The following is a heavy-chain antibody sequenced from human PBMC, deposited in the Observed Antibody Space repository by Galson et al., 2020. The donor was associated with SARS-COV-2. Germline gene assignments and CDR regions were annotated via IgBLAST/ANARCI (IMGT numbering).Heavy chain of an antibody. CDR3: ARAFVGNYHDGMDV. V-gene: IGHV3-30*04. D-gene: IGHD1-26*01. CDR2: ISYDGSNK. CDR1: GFTFSSYA. J-gene: IGHJ6*02. Sequence: GGSLRLSCAASGFTFSSYAMHWVRQAPGKGLEWVAVISYDGSNKYYADSVKGRFTISRDNSKNTLYLQMNSLRAEDTAVYYCARAFVGNYHDGMDVGGQGTTVTVSS.